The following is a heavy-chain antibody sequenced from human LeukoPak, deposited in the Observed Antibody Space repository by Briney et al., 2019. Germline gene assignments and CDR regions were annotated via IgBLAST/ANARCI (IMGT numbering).Heavy chain of an antibody. D-gene: IGHD3-10*01. CDR1: GYTFTSYG. CDR3: ARESGLYGSGSYYPFDY. Sequence: GASVKVSCKASGYTFTSYGISWVRQAPGQGLEWMGWISAYNGNTNYAQKLQGRVTMTTDTSTSTAYMELSSLRSEDTAVYYCARESGLYGSGSYYPFDYWGQGTLVTVSS. V-gene: IGHV1-18*01. CDR2: ISAYNGNT. J-gene: IGHJ4*02.